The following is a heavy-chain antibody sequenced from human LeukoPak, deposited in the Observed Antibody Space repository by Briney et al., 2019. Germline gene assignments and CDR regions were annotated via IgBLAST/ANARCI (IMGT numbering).Heavy chain of an antibody. V-gene: IGHV4-4*07. CDR2: VYTTGTT. Sequence: KPSETLSLTCTFSGDSISTYYWSWIRQPAGKGLEWIGRVYTTGTTNYNPSLKSRVTMSVDTSKNQFSLKLYSVTAADTAVYYCARGLDVINFEYWGQGTLVTVSS. CDR1: GDSISTYY. D-gene: IGHD3/OR15-3a*01. CDR3: ARGLDVINFEY. J-gene: IGHJ4*02.